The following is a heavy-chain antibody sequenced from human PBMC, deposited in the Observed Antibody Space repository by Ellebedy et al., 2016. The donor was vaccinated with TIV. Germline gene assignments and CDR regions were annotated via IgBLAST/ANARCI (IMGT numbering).Heavy chain of an antibody. CDR1: GFTVSSNY. CDR3: AGGISVAGTSLGF. V-gene: IGHV3-53*01. Sequence: GGSLRLSCAASGFTVSSNYMSWVRQAPGRGLEWVSTIYSSGGTYYAGSVKGRFPISRDNSKNTLYLQMNSLRAEDTAVYYCAGGISVAGTSLGFWGQGTLVTVSS. J-gene: IGHJ4*02. CDR2: IYSSGGT. D-gene: IGHD6-19*01.